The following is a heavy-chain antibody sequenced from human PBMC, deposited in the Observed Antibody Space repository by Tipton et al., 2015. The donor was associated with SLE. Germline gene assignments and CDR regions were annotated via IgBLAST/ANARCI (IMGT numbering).Heavy chain of an antibody. J-gene: IGHJ4*02. V-gene: IGHV4-59*08. CDR2: IYYSGST. CDR1: GGSISSYH. CDR3: ARHAGLDYYFDY. Sequence: TLSLTCTVSGGSISSYHWSWIRQPPGKGLEWIGYIYYSGSTNYNPSLKSRVTISVDTSKNQFSLKLSSVTAADTAFYYCARHAGLDYYFDYWGQGTLVTVSS. D-gene: IGHD3/OR15-3a*01.